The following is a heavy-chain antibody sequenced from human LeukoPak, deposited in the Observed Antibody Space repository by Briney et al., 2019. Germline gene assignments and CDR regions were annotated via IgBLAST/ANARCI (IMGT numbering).Heavy chain of an antibody. CDR2: IYYSEST. D-gene: IGHD2-21*02. CDR3: ARERAAYCTGDCHSFDY. Sequence: PSQTLSLTFTVSGGSISSGDYYWNWIRQSPGKGLEWIGYIYYSESTYYNPSLRSRVTISIDRSKDQFSLKMTSATAADTATYFCARERAAYCTGDCHSFDYWGQGILVTVSS. J-gene: IGHJ4*02. CDR1: GGSISSGDYY. V-gene: IGHV4-30-4*01.